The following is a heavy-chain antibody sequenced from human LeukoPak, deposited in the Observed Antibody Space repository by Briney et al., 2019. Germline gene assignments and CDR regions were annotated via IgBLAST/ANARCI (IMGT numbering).Heavy chain of an antibody. V-gene: IGHV4-59*01. CDR3: ARDTGYSSGWSWFDP. CDR2: IYYSGST. Sequence: PSETLSLTCTVSGSSISNYYWSWIRQPPGKGLEWIGYIYYSGSTNYNPSLKSRVTISVDTSKNQFSQKLSSVTAADTAVYYCARDTGYSSGWSWFDPWGQGTLVTVSS. CDR1: GSSISNYY. J-gene: IGHJ5*02. D-gene: IGHD6-19*01.